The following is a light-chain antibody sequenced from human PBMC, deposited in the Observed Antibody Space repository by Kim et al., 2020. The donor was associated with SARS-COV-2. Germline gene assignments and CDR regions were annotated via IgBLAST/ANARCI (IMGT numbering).Light chain of an antibody. J-gene: IGKJ1*01. V-gene: IGKV1-16*01. CDR1: QGISNY. CDR3: HHYNSYPPT. Sequence: AFVGDRGTITCRSRQGISNYLARLQQKPGKAPKSLIYSASNLQSGVPSRFSGSGSGTDFTLTISSLQPEDFATYYCHHYNSYPPTFGQGTKVDIK. CDR2: SAS.